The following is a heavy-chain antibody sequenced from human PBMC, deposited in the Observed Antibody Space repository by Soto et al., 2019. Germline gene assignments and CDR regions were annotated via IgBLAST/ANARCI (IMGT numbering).Heavy chain of an antibody. CDR3: ARGHYYGSGSYSGRYYYYGMDV. CDR2: INHSGST. D-gene: IGHD3-10*01. CDR1: GGSFSGYY. Sequence: PSETLSLTCAVYGGSFSGYYWSWSRQPPGKGLEWIGEINHSGSTNYNPSLKSRVTISVDTSKNHFSLNLSSVTAADTAVYYCARGHYYGSGSYSGRYYYYGMDVWGQGTTVTVSS. J-gene: IGHJ6*02. V-gene: IGHV4-34*01.